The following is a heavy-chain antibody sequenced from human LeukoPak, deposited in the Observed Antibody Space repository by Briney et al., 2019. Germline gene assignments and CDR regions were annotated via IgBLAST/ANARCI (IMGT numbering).Heavy chain of an antibody. J-gene: IGHJ4*02. CDR1: GYTFTGYY. Sequence: ASVNVSCKASGYTFTGYYMHWVRQAPGQGLEWMGWINPNSGGTNNAQKFQGRVTMTRDTSISTAYMELSRLRSDDTAVYYCARDQSGSSGYSDYWGQGTLVTVSS. CDR2: INPNSGGT. CDR3: ARDQSGSSGYSDY. D-gene: IGHD3-22*01. V-gene: IGHV1-2*02.